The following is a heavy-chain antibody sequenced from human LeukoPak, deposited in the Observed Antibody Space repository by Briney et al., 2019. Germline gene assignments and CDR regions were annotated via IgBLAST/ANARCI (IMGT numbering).Heavy chain of an antibody. CDR1: GFTFSSYS. V-gene: IGHV3-21*01. CDR2: ISSSSYI. CDR3: ARESGSDIVVVVGSTTPDYYYGMDV. J-gene: IGHJ6*02. D-gene: IGHD2-15*01. Sequence: PGGSLRLSCAASGFTFSSYSMNWVRQAPGKGLEWVSSISSSSYIYYADSVKGRFTISRDNAKNSLYLQMNSLRAEDTAVYYCARESGSDIVVVVGSTTPDYYYGMDVWGQGTTVTVSS.